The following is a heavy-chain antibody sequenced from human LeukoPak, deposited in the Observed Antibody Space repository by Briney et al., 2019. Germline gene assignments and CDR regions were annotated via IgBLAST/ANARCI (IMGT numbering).Heavy chain of an antibody. V-gene: IGHV3-74*01. CDR2: LASDETNK. J-gene: IGHJ4*02. D-gene: IGHD2-2*01. CDR3: ASNYAKLYFDY. CDR1: GLTISDSW. Sequence: PGGSLRLSCAASGLTISDSWIHWVRQAPGKGLMWVSRLASDETNKIYADSVKGRFTISRDNAKNSLYLQMNSLRAEDTAVYYCASNYAKLYFDYWGQGTLVTVSS.